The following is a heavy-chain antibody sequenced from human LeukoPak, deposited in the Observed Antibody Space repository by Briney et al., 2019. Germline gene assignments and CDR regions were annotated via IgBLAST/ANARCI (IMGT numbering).Heavy chain of an antibody. Sequence: SETLSLTCTVSGGSISSSSYYWGWIRQPPGKGLEWIGSIYYSGSTYYNPSLKSRVTISVDTSKKQFSLKLNSVTAADTAVYYCASAGQPRYYYYYMDVWGKGTTVTISS. D-gene: IGHD6-6*01. CDR1: GGSISSSSYY. CDR3: ASAGQPRYYYYYMDV. V-gene: IGHV4-39*07. CDR2: IYYSGST. J-gene: IGHJ6*03.